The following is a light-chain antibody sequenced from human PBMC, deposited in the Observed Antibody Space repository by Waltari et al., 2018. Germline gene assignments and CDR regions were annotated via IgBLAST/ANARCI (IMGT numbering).Light chain of an antibody. CDR1: SSDIGSHKL. Sequence: QSALTQPAPVPGSPGQSITIPCTGTSSDIGSHKLASWFQQHPGTAPKVMIYEVTKRPSGVSNRFSGSNSGNTASLTISGLQADDEADYYCCSYAGGNTWVFGGGTKLTVL. J-gene: IGLJ3*02. V-gene: IGLV2-23*02. CDR3: CSYAGGNTWV. CDR2: EVT.